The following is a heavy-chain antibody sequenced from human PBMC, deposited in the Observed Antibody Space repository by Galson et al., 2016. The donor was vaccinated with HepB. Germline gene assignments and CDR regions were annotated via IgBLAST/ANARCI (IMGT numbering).Heavy chain of an antibody. V-gene: IGHV3-23*01. CDR2: ISGGGGSS. Sequence: SLRLSCAASGFTFSSHAMTWVRQAPGKGLEWVSSISGGGGSSYYAHSVQGRFTISRDKSKDTLYLQMNSLRPEDTALYFCARSQSHICGIAEYYFNFWGQGTLVTVSS. J-gene: IGHJ4*02. CDR1: GFTFSSHA. CDR3: ARSQSHICGIAEYYFNF. D-gene: IGHD1-1*01.